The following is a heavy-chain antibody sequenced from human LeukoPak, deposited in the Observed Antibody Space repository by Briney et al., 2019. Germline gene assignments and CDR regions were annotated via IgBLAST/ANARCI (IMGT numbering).Heavy chain of an antibody. J-gene: IGHJ5*02. V-gene: IGHV4-34*01. CDR2: IYYSGST. D-gene: IGHD2-8*02. Sequence: SETLSLTCAVYVGSFSGYYWTWVRQPPGKGLEWIGSIYYSGSTYYNPSLKSRVTISVDTSKNQFSLKLSSVTAADTAVYYCARHLLVISGNWFDPWGQGTLVTVSS. CDR3: ARHLLVISGNWFDP. CDR1: VGSFSGYY.